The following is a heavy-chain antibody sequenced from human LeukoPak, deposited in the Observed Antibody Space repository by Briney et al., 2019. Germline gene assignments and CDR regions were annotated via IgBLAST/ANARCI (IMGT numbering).Heavy chain of an antibody. CDR2: IYYSGST. Sequence: SETLSLTCTVSGGSISSSSYYWGWLRQPPGKGLEWIGSIYYSGSTYYNPSLKSRVTISVDTSKNQFSLKLSSVTTADTAVYYCAKGRKDFDTNLGPFDSWGQGILVTVSS. V-gene: IGHV4-39*07. J-gene: IGHJ4*02. D-gene: IGHD3-9*01. CDR1: GGSISSSSYY. CDR3: AKGRKDFDTNLGPFDS.